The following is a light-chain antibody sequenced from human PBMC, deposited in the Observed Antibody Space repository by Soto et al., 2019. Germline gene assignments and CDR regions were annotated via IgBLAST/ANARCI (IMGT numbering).Light chain of an antibody. V-gene: IGKV1-39*01. CDR1: QSISNY. CDR2: AAS. Sequence: DVQMTQSPSSLSASVGDRVTITCRASQSISNYLNWYQQKPGEAPKLLIYAASSLQSGVPSRFSGSGSGTDFTLTISSLQPEDFATYYCQQSYITPPTFGQGTKLEIK. CDR3: QQSYITPPT. J-gene: IGKJ2*01.